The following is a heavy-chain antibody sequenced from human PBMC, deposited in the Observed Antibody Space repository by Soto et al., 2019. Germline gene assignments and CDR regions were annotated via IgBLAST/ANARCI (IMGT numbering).Heavy chain of an antibody. CDR2: IDYNGVT. CDR1: GGSIYRSGYY. J-gene: IGHJ4*02. CDR3: GKVLVGATGHTDSDS. Sequence: SETLFLTCTVSGGSIYRSGYYWGWIRQPPGRGLEWIGNIDYNGVTYSNPSLKSRVTISRDTSKNQFSLKLTSVTAADTALYYCGKVLVGATGHTDSDSWGPGTLVTVSS. D-gene: IGHD2-15*01. V-gene: IGHV4-39*01.